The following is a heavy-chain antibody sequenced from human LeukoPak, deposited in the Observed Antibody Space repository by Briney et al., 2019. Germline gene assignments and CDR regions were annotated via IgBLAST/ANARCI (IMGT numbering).Heavy chain of an antibody. Sequence: SETLSLTCAVYGGSFSGYYWSWIRQPPGKGLEWIGEINHSGSTNYNPSFKSRVTISVDTSKNQFSLKLSSVTAADTAVYYCARLPATVSPAFDPWGQGTLVTVSS. CDR3: ARLPATVSPAFDP. CDR2: INHSGST. J-gene: IGHJ5*02. D-gene: IGHD4-11*01. V-gene: IGHV4-34*01. CDR1: GGSFSGYY.